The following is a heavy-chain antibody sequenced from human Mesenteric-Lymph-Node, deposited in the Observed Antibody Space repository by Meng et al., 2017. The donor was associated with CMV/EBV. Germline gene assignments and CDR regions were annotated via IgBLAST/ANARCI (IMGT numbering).Heavy chain of an antibody. CDR1: GYTFTGYY. Sequence: ASVKVSCKASGYTFTGYYMHWVRQAPGQGLEWMGWMNPNSGNTGYAQKFQGRVTITRNTSISTAYMELSSLRSEDTAVYYCARGPRGLQTWGQGTLVTVSS. CDR3: ARGPRGLQT. D-gene: IGHD6-25*01. V-gene: IGHV1-8*03. CDR2: MNPNSGNT. J-gene: IGHJ5*02.